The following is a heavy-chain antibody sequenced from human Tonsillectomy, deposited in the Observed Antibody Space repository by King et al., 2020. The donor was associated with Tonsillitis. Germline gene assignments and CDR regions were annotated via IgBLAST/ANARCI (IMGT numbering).Heavy chain of an antibody. CDR2: ISWNSGSI. CDR3: AKXHIAXXGSXFDL. Sequence: QLVQSGGGLVQPGRSLRLSCAASGFTFDDYAMHWVRQAPGKGLEWVSGISWNSGSIGYADSVKGRFTISRDNAKNSLYLQMNSLRAEDTALYYCAKXHIAXXGSXFDLXGRGTXVXVSX. CDR1: GFTFDDYA. J-gene: IGHJ2*01. D-gene: IGHD6-19*01. V-gene: IGHV3-9*01.